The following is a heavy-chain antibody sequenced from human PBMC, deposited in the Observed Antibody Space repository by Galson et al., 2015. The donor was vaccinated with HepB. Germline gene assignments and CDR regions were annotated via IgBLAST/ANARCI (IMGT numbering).Heavy chain of an antibody. J-gene: IGHJ4*02. CDR1: GYTFTSYY. CDR3: ARDLRWGRYFDY. CDR2: INPSGGST. Sequence: SCKASGYTFTSYYMHWVRQAPGQGLEWMGIINPSGGSTSYAQKFQGRVTMTRDTSTSTVYMELSSLRPEDTAVYYCARDLRWGRYFDYWGQGTLVTVSS. V-gene: IGHV1-46*01. D-gene: IGHD4-23*01.